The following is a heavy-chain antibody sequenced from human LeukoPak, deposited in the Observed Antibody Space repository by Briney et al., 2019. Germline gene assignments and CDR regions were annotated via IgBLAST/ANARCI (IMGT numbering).Heavy chain of an antibody. CDR1: GGSISSSSYY. V-gene: IGHV4-39*07. D-gene: IGHD3-22*01. J-gene: IGHJ4*02. Sequence: SETLSLTCTVSGGSISSSSYYWGWIRQPPGKGLEWIGSIYHSGSTYYNPSLKSRVTISVDTSKNQFSLKLSSVTAADTAVYYCARAGYYDSSASDYWGQGTLVTVSS. CDR2: IYHSGST. CDR3: ARAGYYDSSASDY.